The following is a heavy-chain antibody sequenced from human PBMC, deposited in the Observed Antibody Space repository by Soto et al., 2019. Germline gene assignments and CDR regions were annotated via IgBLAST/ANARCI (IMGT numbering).Heavy chain of an antibody. CDR3: AKGSIDYSASVDN. Sequence: EVQLLESGGGLVQPGGSLRLSRAASGFSFSSYAMVWVRQAPGKGLEWVSVISARGGSLYFADSVKGRFTISRDNSKNALSLEMNSLRAEDTAAYFCAKGSIDYSASVDNWGQGTLVVVSS. CDR1: GFSFSSYA. D-gene: IGHD1-26*01. V-gene: IGHV3-23*01. J-gene: IGHJ4*02. CDR2: ISARGGSL.